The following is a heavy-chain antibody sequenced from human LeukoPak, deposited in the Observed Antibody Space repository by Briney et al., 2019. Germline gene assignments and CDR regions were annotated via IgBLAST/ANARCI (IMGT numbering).Heavy chain of an antibody. CDR3: SRGPIDLWRHNGMDV. CDR2: IRSKAYGGTT. D-gene: IGHD5-18*01. J-gene: IGHJ6*02. CDR1: GFTFGDHA. V-gene: IGHV3-49*04. Sequence: PGASLRLSCSASGFTFGDHAMSWVRQAPGKGLDWVGFIRSKAYGGTTEYAASVRGRFTISRDDSTNIAYLQMNSLDTEDTAVYFCSRGPIDLWRHNGMDVWGQGTTVIVSS.